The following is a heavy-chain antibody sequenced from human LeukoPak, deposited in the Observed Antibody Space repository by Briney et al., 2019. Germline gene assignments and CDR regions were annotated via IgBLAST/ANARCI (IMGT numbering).Heavy chain of an antibody. CDR2: IRYDGNNK. D-gene: IGHD4-23*01. CDR3: VKGDDYGANTRLPKYNWFDP. Sequence: GGSLRLSCAASRFTFSSYAMHWVRQAPGKGLEWVAYIRYDGNNKKYADSVQGRFTVSRDNSKDTLYLQMNCLGAEDAAVYYCVKGDDYGANTRLPKYNWFDPWGQGTLVTVSS. J-gene: IGHJ5*02. CDR1: RFTFSSYA. V-gene: IGHV3-30*02.